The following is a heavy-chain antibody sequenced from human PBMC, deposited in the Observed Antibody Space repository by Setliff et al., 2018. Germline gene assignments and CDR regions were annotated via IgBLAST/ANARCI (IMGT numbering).Heavy chain of an antibody. V-gene: IGHV4-38-2*01. CDR2: FYYYTGKT. D-gene: IGHD6-19*01. CDR1: GFTISSGYY. Sequence: SETLSLTCDASGFTISSGYYWGWVRQPPGMGLEWIGSFYYYTGKTYYNPSLKGRVGISADVSKNQLSLRLTSVVAADTAVYYCATLTVAGAGTFDLWGQGTLVTVSS. CDR3: ATLTVAGAGTFDL. J-gene: IGHJ4*02.